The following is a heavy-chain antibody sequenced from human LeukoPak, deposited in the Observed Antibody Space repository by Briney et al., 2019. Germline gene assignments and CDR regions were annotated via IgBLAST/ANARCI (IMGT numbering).Heavy chain of an antibody. CDR2: FSGSGVST. V-gene: IGHV3-23*01. CDR1: GFTVSSNYA. Sequence: PGGSLRLSCAASGFTVSSNYAMSWVRQAPGKGLEWVSGFSGSGVSTYYADSVKGRFTISRDNSKNTLYLQMNSLRAEDTAVYYCAKGVSGSHYNGDYWGQGTLVTVSS. D-gene: IGHD3-10*01. J-gene: IGHJ4*02. CDR3: AKGVSGSHYNGDY.